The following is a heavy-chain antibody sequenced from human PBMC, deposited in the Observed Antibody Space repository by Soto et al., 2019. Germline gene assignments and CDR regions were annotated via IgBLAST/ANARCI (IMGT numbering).Heavy chain of an antibody. CDR2: IYYSGST. CDR1: GGSISSGGYY. V-gene: IGHV4-31*03. D-gene: IGHD3-22*01. CDR3: ARFMIVVATFDY. Sequence: SETLSLTCTVSGGSISSGGYYWSWIRQHPGKGLEWIGNIYYSGSTYYNPSLKSRVTISVDTSKSQFSLKLSSVTAADTAVYYCARFMIVVATFDYWGQGTLVTVSS. J-gene: IGHJ4*02.